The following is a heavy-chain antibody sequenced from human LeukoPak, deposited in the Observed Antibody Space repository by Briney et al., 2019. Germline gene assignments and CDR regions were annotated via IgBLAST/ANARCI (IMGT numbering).Heavy chain of an antibody. Sequence: GGSLGLSCAASGFTFTSYAMSWVRQAPGKGLEWVSTISGGGGITYYADSVKGRFTISRDSSKRTLYLQMNSLRGEDTAVYYCAKDQNYDILTGLRWYYGMDVWGQGTTVTVSS. J-gene: IGHJ6*02. CDR2: ISGGGGIT. D-gene: IGHD3-9*01. CDR3: AKDQNYDILTGLRWYYGMDV. CDR1: GFTFTSYA. V-gene: IGHV3-23*01.